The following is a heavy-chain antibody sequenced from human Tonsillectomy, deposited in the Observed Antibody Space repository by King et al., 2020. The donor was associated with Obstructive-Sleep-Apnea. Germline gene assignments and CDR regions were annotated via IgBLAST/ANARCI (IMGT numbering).Heavy chain of an antibody. CDR1: GFTFSSYA. J-gene: IGHJ4*02. D-gene: IGHD3-22*01. CDR2: ISGSGGST. Sequence: VQLVESGGGLVQPGGSLRLSCAASGFTFSSYAMSWVRQAPGKGLEWVSAISGSGGSTYSADSVKGRFTISRDNSKNTLYLQMNSLRAEDTAVYYCAKQQGSYYDSSGYYFDYWGQGTLVTVSS. V-gene: IGHV3-23*04. CDR3: AKQQGSYYDSSGYYFDY.